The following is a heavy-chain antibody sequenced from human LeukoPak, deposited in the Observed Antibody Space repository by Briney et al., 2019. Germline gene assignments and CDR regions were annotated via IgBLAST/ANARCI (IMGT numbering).Heavy chain of an antibody. CDR3: XXXXTDY. D-gene: IGHD4-11*01. V-gene: IGHV4-4*02. J-gene: IGHJ4*02. CDR2: XXXXXXX. CDR1: GGSISSSNW. Sequence: SETLSLTCAVSGGSISSSNWWSWVRQPPGKGLEWIGEXXXXXXXXXXPXLXXRVTISVDKSKNQFSLKLSSVTAADTAVYYCXXXXTDYWGQGTLXXVSS.